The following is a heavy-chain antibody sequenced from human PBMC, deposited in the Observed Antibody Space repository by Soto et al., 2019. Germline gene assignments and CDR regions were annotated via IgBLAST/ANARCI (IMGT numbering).Heavy chain of an antibody. Sequence: QVQLVQSGAEVKKPGASVKVSCKASGYTFTSYYMHWVRQAPGQGLEWMGIIKPSGGSTSYAQKFQRRVTMTRDTSTSIVYMELSSLSSEDTAVYYCARSLRHVWCSGGSCYAHYFGYCCQGTLVAVAS. CDR2: IKPSGGST. CDR1: GYTFTSYY. J-gene: IGHJ4*02. CDR3: ARSLRHVWCSGGSCYAHYFGY. V-gene: IGHV1-46*01. D-gene: IGHD2-15*01.